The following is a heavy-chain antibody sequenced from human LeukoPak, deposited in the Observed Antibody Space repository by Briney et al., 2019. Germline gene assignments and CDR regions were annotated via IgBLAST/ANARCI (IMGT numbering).Heavy chain of an antibody. V-gene: IGHV4-59*01. CDR2: IYYSGSI. Sequence: SETLSLTCTVSGGSISSSYWSWIRQPPGKGLEWIGYIYYSGSINYNPSLKSRVTISVDTSKNQFSLKLSSVTAADTAVYYCAREFHNFPNRYYYYMDVWGKGTTVTVSS. J-gene: IGHJ6*03. CDR1: GGSISSSY. CDR3: AREFHNFPNRYYYYMDV. D-gene: IGHD1-14*01.